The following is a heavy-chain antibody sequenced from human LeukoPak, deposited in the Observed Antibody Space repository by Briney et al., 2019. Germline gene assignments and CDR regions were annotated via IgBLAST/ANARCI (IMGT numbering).Heavy chain of an antibody. CDR1: GGSFSGYY. D-gene: IGHD3-10*01. Sequence: SETLSLTCAVYGGSFSGYYWSWIRQPPGKGLEWIGEINHSGSTNYNPSLKSRVTISVDTSKNQFSLKLSSVTAADTAVYYCARRRITMVRGPRDWFDPWSQGTLVTVSS. CDR2: INHSGST. J-gene: IGHJ5*02. V-gene: IGHV4-34*01. CDR3: ARRRITMVRGPRDWFDP.